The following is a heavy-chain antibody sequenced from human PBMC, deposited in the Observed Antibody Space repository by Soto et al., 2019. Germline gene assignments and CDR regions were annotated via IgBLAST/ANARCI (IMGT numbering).Heavy chain of an antibody. D-gene: IGHD3-22*01. V-gene: IGHV4-39*01. CDR2: IYYSGST. Sequence: QLQLQESGPGLVKPSETLSLTCTVSGGSISSSSYYWGWIRQPPGKGLEWIGSIYYSGSTYYNPSLKSRVTISVDTSKNQFSLKLSSVTAADTAVYYCARHVEISVDSSGGWHWGQGTLVTVSS. CDR3: ARHVEISVDSSGGWH. J-gene: IGHJ1*01. CDR1: GGSISSSSYY.